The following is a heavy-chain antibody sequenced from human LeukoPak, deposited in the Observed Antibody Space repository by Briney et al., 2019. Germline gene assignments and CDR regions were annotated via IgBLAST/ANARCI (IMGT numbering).Heavy chain of an antibody. D-gene: IGHD3/OR15-3a*01. CDR3: ARERGPIDY. CDR1: GGSISSDS. V-gene: IGHV4-59*01. CDR2: IYYSGST. J-gene: IGHJ4*02. Sequence: SETLSLTCTVSGGSISSDSWSWIRQPPGKGLEWIGYIYYSGSTNYNPSLRGRVTISVDTSKNQFSLKLSSVTAADTAVYYCARERGPIDYWGQGTLVTVSS.